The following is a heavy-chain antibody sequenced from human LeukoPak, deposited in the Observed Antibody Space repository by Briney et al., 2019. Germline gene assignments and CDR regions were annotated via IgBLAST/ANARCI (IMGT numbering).Heavy chain of an antibody. V-gene: IGHV4-39*07. Sequence: SETLSLTCTVSGGSISSSSYYWGWIRQPPGKGLEWIGSIYYSGSTYYNPSLKSRVTISVDTSKNQFSLKLSSVTAADTAVYYCGSYGSGSRSLDYWGQGTLVTVSS. CDR2: IYYSGST. CDR3: GSYGSGSRSLDY. D-gene: IGHD3-10*01. J-gene: IGHJ4*02. CDR1: GGSISSSSYY.